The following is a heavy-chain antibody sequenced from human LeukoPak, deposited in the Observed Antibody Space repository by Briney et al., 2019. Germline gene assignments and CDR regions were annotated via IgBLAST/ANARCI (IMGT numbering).Heavy chain of an antibody. CDR3: ARDSAECTGGYCYLVS. D-gene: IGHD2-8*02. CDR2: IESDGSST. Sequence: QPGGSLRLSCAASGFTFSSDWMHWVRQAPGKGLVWVSRIESDGSSTRYADSVKGRFTTSRDNAKNTLYLQMNSLRAEDTAVYYCARDSAECTGGYCYLVSWGQGTLVTVSS. J-gene: IGHJ4*02. V-gene: IGHV3-74*01. CDR1: GFTFSSDW.